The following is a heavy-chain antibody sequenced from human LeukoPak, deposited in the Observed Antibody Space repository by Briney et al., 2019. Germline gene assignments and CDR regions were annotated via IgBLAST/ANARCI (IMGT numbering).Heavy chain of an antibody. CDR1: GYTFTTYG. D-gene: IGHD4-17*01. J-gene: IGHJ4*02. CDR3: ARQKKQTTAIDY. CDR2: ISSYNGGA. V-gene: IGHV1-18*01. Sequence: ASVKVSCKASGYTFTTYGFSWVRQAPGQGLGWMGWISSYNGGADYAQKLQGRVTMTTDTSTSTTYMELRSLRSDDTAVYYCARQKKQTTAIDYWGQGTLVTVSS.